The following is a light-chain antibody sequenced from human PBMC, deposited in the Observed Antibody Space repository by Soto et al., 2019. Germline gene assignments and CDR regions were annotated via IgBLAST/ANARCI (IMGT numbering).Light chain of an antibody. CDR3: QQYNNWPLT. V-gene: IGKV3-11*01. Sequence: DIELTQSPATLPCPPPARATLSGRASQSVSSNLAWYQQKPGQAPRFLIYGASTRATGIPARFSGSGSGTDFTLTIGRLEPEDFAVYYCQQYNNWPLTFGGGTKVDIK. CDR2: GAS. J-gene: IGKJ4*01. CDR1: QSVSSN.